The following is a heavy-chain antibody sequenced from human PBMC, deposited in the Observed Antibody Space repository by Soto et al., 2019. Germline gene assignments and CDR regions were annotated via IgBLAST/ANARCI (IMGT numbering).Heavy chain of an antibody. V-gene: IGHV1-45*01. J-gene: IGHJ4*02. Sequence: QMQLVQSGAEVKKTGSTVTVSCQALGSTFTYRDLHWVRQAPGQALEWMGWITPFSGDVHYAQKFHARVTTTRDRSINTSYMRRSSLGSEDTAMYYCATVGAGSSPITWELPDQCGQGSLVTVSS. CDR1: GSTFTYRD. D-gene: IGHD1-26*01. CDR2: ITPFSGDV. CDR3: ATVGAGSSPITWELPDQ.